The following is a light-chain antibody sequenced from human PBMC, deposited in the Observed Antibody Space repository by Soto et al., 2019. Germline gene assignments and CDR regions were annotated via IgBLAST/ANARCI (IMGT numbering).Light chain of an antibody. CDR1: QSICSY. Sequence: DIQMPQSPSSLSASVGDRVTITCRASQSICSYLNWYQQKPGKAPKLLIYAASSLQSGVPSRFSGSGSGTDFTLTISSLQPEDFATYYCQQSYSTPYTFGQGTKLEIK. CDR2: AAS. J-gene: IGKJ2*01. V-gene: IGKV1-39*01. CDR3: QQSYSTPYT.